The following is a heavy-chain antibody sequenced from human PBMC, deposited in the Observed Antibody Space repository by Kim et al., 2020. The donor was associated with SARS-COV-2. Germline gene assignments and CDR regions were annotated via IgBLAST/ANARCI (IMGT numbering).Heavy chain of an antibody. CDR2: ISGSGGST. CDR1: GFTFSSYA. CDR3: AKDRGYDSSVQDY. D-gene: IGHD3-22*01. V-gene: IGHV3-23*01. J-gene: IGHJ4*02. Sequence: GGSLRLSCAASGFTFSSYAMSWVRQAPGKGLEWVSAISGSGGSTYYADSVKGRFTISRDNSKTTLYLQMNSLRAEDTAVYYCAKDRGYDSSVQDYCGQGTLVTVSS.